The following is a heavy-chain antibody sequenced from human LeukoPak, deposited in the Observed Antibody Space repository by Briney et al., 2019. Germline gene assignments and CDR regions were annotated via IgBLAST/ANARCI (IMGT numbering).Heavy chain of an antibody. CDR1: GYTFTSYG. V-gene: IGHV1-18*01. Sequence: VASVKVSCKASGYTFTSYGISWVRQAPGQGLEWMGWISAYNGNTNYAQKLQGRVTMTTDTSTSTAYMELRSLRSDDTAVYYCARFVEWDPMVRGVRTAFDIWGQGTMVTVSS. J-gene: IGHJ3*02. CDR3: ARFVEWDPMVRGVRTAFDI. CDR2: ISAYNGNT. D-gene: IGHD3-10*01.